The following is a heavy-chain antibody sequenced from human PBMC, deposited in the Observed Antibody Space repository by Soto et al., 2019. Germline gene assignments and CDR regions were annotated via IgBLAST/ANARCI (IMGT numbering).Heavy chain of an antibody. CDR2: IIPIFGTA. CDR3: ASGRYDASGYFDY. CDR1: GGTFSSYA. Sequence: GASVKVSCKASGGTFSSYAISWVRQAPGQGLEWMGGIIPIFGTANYAQKFQDRVSFTGDTSLNTAYMELSSLRSDDTAMFYCASGRYDASGYFDYWGQGTLVTVSS. J-gene: IGHJ4*02. V-gene: IGHV1-69*06. D-gene: IGHD3-22*01.